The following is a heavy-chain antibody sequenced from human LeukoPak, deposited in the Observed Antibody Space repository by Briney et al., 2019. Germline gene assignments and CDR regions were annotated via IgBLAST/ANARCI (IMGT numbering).Heavy chain of an antibody. CDR3: ARYCNGVTCYSGYDY. CDR2: ISTNGGGT. V-gene: IGHV3-64*01. Sequence: GGSLRLSCAASVFTFSSYAMHWVRQTPGKGLEYVSAISTNGGGTYYANSVKGRFTISRDNSKNTLYLQMGSLRAEDMAVYFCARYCNGVTCYSGYDYWGQGTLVTVSS. D-gene: IGHD2-15*01. J-gene: IGHJ4*02. CDR1: VFTFSSYA.